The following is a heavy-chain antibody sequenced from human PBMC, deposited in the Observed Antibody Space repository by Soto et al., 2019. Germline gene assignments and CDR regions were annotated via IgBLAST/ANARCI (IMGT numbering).Heavy chain of an antibody. V-gene: IGHV4-39*01. CDR1: GGSISSSSYY. Sequence: PSETLSLTCTVSGGSISSSSYYWGWIRQPPGKGLEWIGSIYYSGSTYYNPSLKSRVTISVDTSKNQFSLKLSSVTAADTAVYYCARRYYYDSSGYQKRMDVWGQGTTVTVS. D-gene: IGHD3-22*01. J-gene: IGHJ6*02. CDR2: IYYSGST. CDR3: ARRYYYDSSGYQKRMDV.